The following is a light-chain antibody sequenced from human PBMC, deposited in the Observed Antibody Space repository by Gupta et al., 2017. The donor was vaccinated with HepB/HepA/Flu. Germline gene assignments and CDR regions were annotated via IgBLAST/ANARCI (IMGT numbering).Light chain of an antibody. J-gene: IGLJ1*01. Sequence: QSALTQPASVSGSPGQSHTISCTGTSSDVGGYNYVSWYQQHPGKAPKLMIYDVSNRPSGVSNRFSGSKSGNTASLTISGLQAEDEADYYCSSYTSSSTLYVFGTGTKVTVL. CDR3: SSYTSSSTLYV. V-gene: IGLV2-14*03. CDR2: DVS. CDR1: SSDVGGYNY.